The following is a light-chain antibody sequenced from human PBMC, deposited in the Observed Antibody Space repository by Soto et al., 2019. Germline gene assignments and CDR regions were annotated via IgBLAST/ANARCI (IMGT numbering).Light chain of an antibody. CDR3: QQYYSTPWT. CDR1: QSVLYSPNNKNY. V-gene: IGKV4-1*01. Sequence: DIVMTQSPDSLAVSLGERATFNCKSSQSVLYSPNNKNYLAWYQQKPGKPPKLLIYWASTRESGVPDRFSGSGSGTDFTLTISSLQAEDVAVYYCQQYYSTPWTFGQGTKVEI. CDR2: WAS. J-gene: IGKJ1*01.